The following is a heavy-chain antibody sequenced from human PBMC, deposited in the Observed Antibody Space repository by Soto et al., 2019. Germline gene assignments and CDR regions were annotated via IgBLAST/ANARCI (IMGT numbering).Heavy chain of an antibody. CDR2: ISYSGTT. V-gene: IGHV4-30-4*01. CDR1: GGSISSGNYY. J-gene: IGHJ5*02. D-gene: IGHD6-19*01. Sequence: PSETLSLTCTVSGGSISSGNYYWSWIRQPPGKGLEWIGFISYSGTTHYSASLRSRVTISVDTSKNQFSLKLSSVTAADTAVYCCARQAVAGMANWFDPWGQGTLVTVSS. CDR3: ARQAVAGMANWFDP.